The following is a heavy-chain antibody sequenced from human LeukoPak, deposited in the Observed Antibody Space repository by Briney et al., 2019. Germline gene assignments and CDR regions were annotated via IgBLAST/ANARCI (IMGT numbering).Heavy chain of an antibody. CDR3: ARGYYYDSSGYYYGDDAFDI. CDR1: GYTFTGYY. Sequence: ASVKVSCKASGYTFTGYYMHWVRQAPGQGLEWMGWINPNSGGTNYAQKFQGWVTMTRDTSISTAYMELSRLRSDDTAVYYCARGYYYDSSGYYYGDDAFDIWGQGTMVTVSS. V-gene: IGHV1-2*04. CDR2: INPNSGGT. J-gene: IGHJ3*02. D-gene: IGHD3-22*01.